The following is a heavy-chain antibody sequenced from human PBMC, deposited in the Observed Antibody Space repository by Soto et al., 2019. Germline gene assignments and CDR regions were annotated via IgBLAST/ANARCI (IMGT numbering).Heavy chain of an antibody. Sequence: QVQLVESGGGVVQPGRSLRLSCAASGFTFSSYGMHWVRQAPGKGLEWVAVIWYDGSNKYYADSVKGRFTISRDNSKNTLYLQMNSLSAEDTAVYYCARAEVGDDCGNFDYWGQGTLVTVSS. CDR1: GFTFSSYG. J-gene: IGHJ4*02. D-gene: IGHD2-15*01. CDR3: ARAEVGDDCGNFDY. V-gene: IGHV3-33*01. CDR2: IWYDGSNK.